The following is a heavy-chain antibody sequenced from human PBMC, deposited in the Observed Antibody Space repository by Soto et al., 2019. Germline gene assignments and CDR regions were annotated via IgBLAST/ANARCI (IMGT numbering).Heavy chain of an antibody. D-gene: IGHD2-15*01. J-gene: IGHJ6*02. CDR1: GYTFTSYG. Sequence: ASVKVSCKASGYTFTSYGISWVRQAPGQGLEWMGWISAYNGNTNYAQKLQGRVTMTTDTSTSTAYMELSSLRSEDTAVYYCARCSGGSCYYYYYGMDVWGQGTTVTVSS. CDR3: ARCSGGSCYYYYYGMDV. CDR2: ISAYNGNT. V-gene: IGHV1-18*01.